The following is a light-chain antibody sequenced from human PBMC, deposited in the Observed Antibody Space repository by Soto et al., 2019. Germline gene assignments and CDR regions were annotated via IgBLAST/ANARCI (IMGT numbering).Light chain of an antibody. CDR2: WAS. CDR1: QSVLYSSNNRNY. V-gene: IGKV4-1*01. J-gene: IGKJ1*01. Sequence: DIVMTQSPDSLAVSLGERATINCKSSQSVLYSSNNRNYLAWYQQKPGQAPKLLISWASTRESGVPDRFSGSGSGTDFTLTISSLQAEDVAVYYCQHYCYTPRSFGRGTKVEIK. CDR3: QHYCYTPRS.